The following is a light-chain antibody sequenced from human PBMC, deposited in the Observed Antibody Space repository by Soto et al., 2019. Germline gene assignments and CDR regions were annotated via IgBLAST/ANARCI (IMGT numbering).Light chain of an antibody. CDR1: TGAVTSGHY. V-gene: IGLV7-46*01. CDR3: LLSYSGTYWV. Sequence: QTVVTQEPSLTVSPGGTVTLTCGSSTGAVTSGHYPYWFQQKPGQAPRTLISDTTNKHSWTPARFSGSLLGGKAALTLAGAQTDDEADYYCLLSYSGTYWVFGGGTQLTVL. J-gene: IGLJ3*02. CDR2: DTT.